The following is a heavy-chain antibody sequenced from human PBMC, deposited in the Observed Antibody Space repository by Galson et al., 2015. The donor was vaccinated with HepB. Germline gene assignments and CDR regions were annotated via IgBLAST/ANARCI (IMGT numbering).Heavy chain of an antibody. J-gene: IGHJ4*02. Sequence: SLRLSCAASGYTFGAFSMSWVRQAPGKGLEWVSHISDSGGHVSYADSVKGRFTISRDNSKNRLYLQMDNLGAEDTAPYYCVKDGYSSSWYANYWGQGTLVTVSS. D-gene: IGHD6-19*01. CDR3: VKDGYSSSWYANY. CDR2: ISDSGGHV. V-gene: IGHV3-23*01. CDR1: GYTFGAFS.